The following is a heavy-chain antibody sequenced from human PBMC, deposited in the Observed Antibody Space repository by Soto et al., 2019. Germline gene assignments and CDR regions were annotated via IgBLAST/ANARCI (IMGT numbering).Heavy chain of an antibody. J-gene: IGHJ3*01. CDR3: ATNYQEPSDDAFDV. D-gene: IGHD2-2*01. Sequence: QVQLVGSGGGLVKPGGSLRLSCAASGLTFSDYFMAWIRQAPGRGLEWIAYISRNSRYTNFADSVRGRFTISRDNAKNSLYLQMNDLSAEDTAVYYCATNYQEPSDDAFDVWGQGTMVTVSS. CDR2: ISRNSRYT. CDR1: GLTFSDYF. V-gene: IGHV3-11*06.